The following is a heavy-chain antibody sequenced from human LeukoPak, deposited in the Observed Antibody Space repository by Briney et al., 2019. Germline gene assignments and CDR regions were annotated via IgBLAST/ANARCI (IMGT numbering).Heavy chain of an antibody. V-gene: IGHV4-39*01. CDR1: GGSIRTRIYY. CDR3: ARLGDSSGDHPYAFDI. D-gene: IGHD3-22*01. Sequence: SETLSLTCAVSGGSIRTRIYYWGWIRQSPGTGLEWIGCDSYTESIHYNPSLRSRVTVSVDTSKNQFSLKLSSVTAADTAVYYCARLGDSSGDHPYAFDIWGQGTMVTVSS. CDR2: DSYTESI. J-gene: IGHJ3*02.